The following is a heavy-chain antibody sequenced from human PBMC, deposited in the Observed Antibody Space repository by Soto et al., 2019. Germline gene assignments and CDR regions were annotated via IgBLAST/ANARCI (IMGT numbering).Heavy chain of an antibody. D-gene: IGHD3-16*02. V-gene: IGHV1-69*19. CDR2: IFPMFDVL. CDR3: ARSVGSGGVIGGFAY. Sequence: QVQLVQSGPEMKKPGSAVEVSCKASGGTFNTYAMNWVRQVPGQGLEWMGGIFPMFDVLRYAQKFQGRVTITLDESSTTAYMDLSSLRFDDTAVYYCARSVGSGGVIGGFAYWGQGTLVSV. J-gene: IGHJ4*02. CDR1: GGTFNTYA.